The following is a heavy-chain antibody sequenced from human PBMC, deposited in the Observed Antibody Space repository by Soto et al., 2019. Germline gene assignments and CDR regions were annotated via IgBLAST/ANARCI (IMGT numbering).Heavy chain of an antibody. D-gene: IGHD4-17*01. CDR1: GFTFSSYA. CDR2: ISNDGRNK. Sequence: QVQLVESGGGVVQPGRSLRLSCAASGFTFSSYAMHWVCQTPGERLEWVAVISNDGRNKYYADSVRGRFIISRDNSKNTLYLQMNNLRAEDTAVFFCAREGLDFGDHGDVFDIWGQGTLVTVSS. J-gene: IGHJ3*02. CDR3: AREGLDFGDHGDVFDI. V-gene: IGHV3-30*14.